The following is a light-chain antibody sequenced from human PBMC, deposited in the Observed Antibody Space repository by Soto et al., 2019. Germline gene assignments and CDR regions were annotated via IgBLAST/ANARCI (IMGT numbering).Light chain of an antibody. CDR1: QNVGNN. V-gene: IGKV3-15*01. CDR2: GAS. Sequence: VLTQSPATLSVSPGDRATLSCRASQNVGNNLAWYQQKPGQAPRLLIYGASSGATGLPARFSASGSGTELTLTLSSLQSEDFAVYYCHQYNNWPPHTFGQGTKLEI. J-gene: IGKJ2*01. CDR3: HQYNNWPPHT.